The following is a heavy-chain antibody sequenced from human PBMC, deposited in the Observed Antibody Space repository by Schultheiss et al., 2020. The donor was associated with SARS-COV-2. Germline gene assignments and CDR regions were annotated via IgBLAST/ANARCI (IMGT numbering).Heavy chain of an antibody. J-gene: IGHJ6*04. V-gene: IGHV3-74*01. CDR2: INSDGSST. D-gene: IGHD1-26*01. Sequence: GGSLRLSCAASGFTFSSYWMHWVRQAPGKGLVWVSRINSDGSSTSYADSVKGRFTISRDNDKNTLYLQMNSLRAEDTAVYYCARDSVGRSLDVWGKGTTVTVSS. CDR1: GFTFSSYW. CDR3: ARDSVGRSLDV.